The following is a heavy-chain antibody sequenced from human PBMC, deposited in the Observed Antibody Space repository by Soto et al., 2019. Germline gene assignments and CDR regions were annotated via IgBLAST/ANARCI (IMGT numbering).Heavy chain of an antibody. D-gene: IGHD3-10*01. CDR2: ISYDGSIK. CDR1: GFTFTRYG. J-gene: IGHJ4*02. V-gene: IGHV3-30*18. CDR3: AKEVQSTYGWPFDY. Sequence: QVQLVESGGGAVQPGRSLRLSCAASGFTFTRYGMHWIRQAPGKGPEWVAVISYDGSIKKYGNSVKGRFTISRDNSKNTVYLQMTSLRGDDTAVYYCAKEVQSTYGWPFDYWGQGTLVTVSS.